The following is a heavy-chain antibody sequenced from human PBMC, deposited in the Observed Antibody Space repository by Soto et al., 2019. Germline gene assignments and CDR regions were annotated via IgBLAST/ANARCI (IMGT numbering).Heavy chain of an antibody. CDR1: GDSFSSNSAA. CDR2: TYYRSKWYN. D-gene: IGHD6-13*01. V-gene: IGHV6-1*01. CDR3: ARSLSPGIAAAGTLLNYYYYLDV. Sequence: PSQTLSLTCAISGDSFSSNSAAWNWIRQSPSRGLEWLGRTYYRSKWYNDYAVSVKSRITINPDTSKNQFSLQLNSVTPEDTAVYYCARSLSPGIAAAGTLLNYYYYLDVWGKGTTVTVSS. J-gene: IGHJ6*03.